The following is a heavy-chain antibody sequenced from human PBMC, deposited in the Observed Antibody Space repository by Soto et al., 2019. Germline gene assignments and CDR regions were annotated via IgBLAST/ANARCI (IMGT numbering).Heavy chain of an antibody. Sequence: SETLSLTCTVSGGSIGSYYWSWIRQPAGKGLEWIGRIYTSGSTNYNPSLKSRVTMSVDTSKNQFSLKLSSVTAADTAVYYCAREHHTVRGVTLYYYYYGMDVWGQGTTVTVSS. D-gene: IGHD3-10*01. CDR1: GGSIGSYY. CDR3: AREHHTVRGVTLYYYYYGMDV. J-gene: IGHJ6*02. V-gene: IGHV4-4*07. CDR2: IYTSGST.